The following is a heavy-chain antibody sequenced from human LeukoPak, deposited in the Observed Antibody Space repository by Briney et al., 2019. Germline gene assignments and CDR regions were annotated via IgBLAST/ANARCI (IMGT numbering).Heavy chain of an antibody. CDR3: SRAWHSRASLFDY. Sequence: SETLSLTCTDPGGSISRYNWSCIRQPPGKGLEWIGYIYYSGSTNYNPSPKSRVTISVDTSKNQFSLMLSSVTAADTAVYYCSRAWHSRASLFDYWGQGTLVTVSS. J-gene: IGHJ4*02. CDR1: GGSISRYN. CDR2: IYYSGST. D-gene: IGHD6-19*01. V-gene: IGHV4-59*01.